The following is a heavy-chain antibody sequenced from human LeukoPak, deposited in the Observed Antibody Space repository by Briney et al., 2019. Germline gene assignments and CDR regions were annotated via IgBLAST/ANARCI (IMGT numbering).Heavy chain of an antibody. CDR2: ISWDGGST. D-gene: IGHD3-10*01. CDR1: GFTFDDYT. V-gene: IGHV3-43*01. CDR3: AKGYDYYGSGSYVFDY. J-gene: IGHJ4*02. Sequence: GGSLRLSCAASGFTFDDYTMHWVRQVPGKGLEWVSLISWDGGSTYYADSVKGRFTISRDNSKNSLYLQMNSLRTEDTALYYCAKGYDYYGSGSYVFDYWGQGTLVTVSS.